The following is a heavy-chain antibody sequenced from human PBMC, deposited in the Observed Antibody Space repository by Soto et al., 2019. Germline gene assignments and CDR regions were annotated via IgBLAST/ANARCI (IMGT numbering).Heavy chain of an antibody. D-gene: IGHD3-22*01. CDR3: ARDRSYDGVGYHYESAY. Sequence: QVQLVQSGAEVKKPGSSVKVSCKASGGDFINYGISWVRQAPGQGLDWMGGIIPIFRSANYAQKFQGRVTIAADESTTTAYLDLTTLTSEDTAVYYCARDRSYDGVGYHYESAYWGQGTLVTVSS. J-gene: IGHJ4*02. CDR2: IIPIFRSA. CDR1: GGDFINYG. V-gene: IGHV1-69*01.